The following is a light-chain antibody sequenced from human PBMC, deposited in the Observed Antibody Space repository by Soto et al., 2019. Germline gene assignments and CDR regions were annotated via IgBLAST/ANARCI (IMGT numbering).Light chain of an antibody. CDR3: QQYNKWPST. CDR2: GAS. Sequence: LVLTQSAGTLSLSPGERATLSCRASQSVSSSYFAWEQQQRGQAPRVLXYGASSRATGCPARLSGGGSGTEFTLTISSLQSEDSAFYYCQQYNKWPSTFGQGTRLEIK. CDR1: QSVSSSY. V-gene: IGKV3-15*01. J-gene: IGKJ5*01.